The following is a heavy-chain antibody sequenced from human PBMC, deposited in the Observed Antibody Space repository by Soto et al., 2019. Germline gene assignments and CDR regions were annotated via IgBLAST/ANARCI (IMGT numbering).Heavy chain of an antibody. CDR1: GFIFSTYA. J-gene: IGHJ4*02. CDR2: ISARGETT. CDR3: AKEPVVKGTGWYADY. Sequence: ELQLLESGGGLVQPGGSLRLSCAASGFIFSTYAMSWVRQAQGKGPEWVSAISARGETTYYAESVKGRFTISRDNSKNTLYLQMNSPRVEDTAVYYCAKEPVVKGTGWYADYWGQGTLVTVSS. D-gene: IGHD6-19*01. V-gene: IGHV3-23*01.